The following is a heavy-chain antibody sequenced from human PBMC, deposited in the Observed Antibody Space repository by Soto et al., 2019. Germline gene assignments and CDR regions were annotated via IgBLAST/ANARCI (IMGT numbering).Heavy chain of an antibody. CDR3: ASGRTSFLSRNWFDP. CDR1: GDTFSSYT. J-gene: IGHJ5*02. Sequence: QVQLVQSGAEVKKPGSSVKVSCKASGDTFSSYTISWVRQAPGHGLEWMGRIIPILGIANYAQKFQGRVTITADKSTSRAYMELSSLRSEDTAVYYCASGRTSFLSRNWFDPWGQGTLVTVSS. V-gene: IGHV1-69*02. CDR2: IIPILGIA. D-gene: IGHD2-2*01.